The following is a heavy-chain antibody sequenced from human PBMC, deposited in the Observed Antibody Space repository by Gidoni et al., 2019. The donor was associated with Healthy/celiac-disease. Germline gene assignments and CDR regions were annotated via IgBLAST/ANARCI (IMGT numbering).Heavy chain of an antibody. Sequence: QVQLVQSGAEVKKPGASVKVSCKASGYTFTGYYMHWVRQAPGQGLEWMGWINPNSGGTNYAQKFQGRVTMTRDTPISTAYMELSRLRSDDTAVYYCARGKGYYGSGSRNTRYYGMDVWGQGTTVTVSS. CDR1: GYTFTGYY. CDR2: INPNSGGT. V-gene: IGHV1-2*02. D-gene: IGHD3-10*01. CDR3: ARGKGYYGSGSRNTRYYGMDV. J-gene: IGHJ6*02.